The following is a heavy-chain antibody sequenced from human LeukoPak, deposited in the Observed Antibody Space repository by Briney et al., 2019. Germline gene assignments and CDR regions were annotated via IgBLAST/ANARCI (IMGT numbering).Heavy chain of an antibody. D-gene: IGHD2-2*01. Sequence: SETLSLTCTVSGGSISSYHWSWIRQPAGKGLEWIGRIYTSGSTNYNPSLKSRVTMSVDTSKNQFSLKLSSVTAADTAVYYCARDVGVGYCSSTSCYFWFDPWGQGTLVTVSS. CDR3: ARDVGVGYCSSTSCYFWFDP. CDR1: GGSISSYH. V-gene: IGHV4-4*07. J-gene: IGHJ5*02. CDR2: IYTSGST.